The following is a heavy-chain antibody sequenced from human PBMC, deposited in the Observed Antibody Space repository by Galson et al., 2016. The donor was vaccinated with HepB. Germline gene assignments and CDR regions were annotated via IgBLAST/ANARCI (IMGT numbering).Heavy chain of an antibody. J-gene: IGHJ4*02. CDR2: IYPRDSDT. D-gene: IGHD2-8*01. Sequence: SGAEVKKPGEFLKISCKGSGYSFTNYWIGWVRQMPGKGLQWMGIIYPRDSDTRYSPSFQGQVTISADKSISTAYLQWSSLKASDTAMYYCARSRDCTKFDDWGQGTLVTVAS. CDR1: GYSFTNYW. V-gene: IGHV5-51*01. CDR3: ARSRDCTKFDD.